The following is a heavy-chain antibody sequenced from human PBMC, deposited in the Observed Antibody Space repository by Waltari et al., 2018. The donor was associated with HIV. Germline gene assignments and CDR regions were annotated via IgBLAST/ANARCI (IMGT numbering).Heavy chain of an antibody. V-gene: IGHV1-18*04. CDR3: AREGFCRGGSCYSAAVDI. J-gene: IGHJ3*02. CDR1: GSTFTQYG. Sequence: QVQLVQSGTEVNKPGASGKVPGKASGSTFTQYGISWVRQAPEQGLEWMGWTSTYNLNTIYAQKFQGRITLTRATSTSTVYMELMSLTSDDTAVYYCAREGFCRGGSCYSAAVDIWGQGTLVTVSS. D-gene: IGHD2-15*01. CDR2: TSTYNLNT.